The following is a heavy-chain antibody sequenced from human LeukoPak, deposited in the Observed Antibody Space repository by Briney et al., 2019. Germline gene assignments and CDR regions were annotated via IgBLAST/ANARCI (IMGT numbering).Heavy chain of an antibody. Sequence: PGGSLRLSCAASGFTFSSYAMNWVRQAPGKGLEWVSAISGSGGSTYYADSVKVRFTISRDNSKNTLYLQMNSLRAEDTAVYYCATKLDSHLGVEDYYFDYWGQGTLVTVSS. CDR3: ATKLDSHLGVEDYYFDY. CDR2: ISGSGGST. J-gene: IGHJ4*02. CDR1: GFTFSSYA. D-gene: IGHD3-10*01. V-gene: IGHV3-23*01.